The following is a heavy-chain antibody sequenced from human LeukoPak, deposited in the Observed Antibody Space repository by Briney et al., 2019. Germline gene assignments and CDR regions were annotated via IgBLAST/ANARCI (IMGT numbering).Heavy chain of an antibody. V-gene: IGHV4-59*01. CDR3: AGEGSSAWHDGFDI. D-gene: IGHD6-19*01. Sequence: SETLPLPCTVSGGSIGSYYWSWIRQAPGKGLEGLGYIYFSGSTYYNPSLKSRVIISVDTSKNHLSMKLNSVTAADTALYYCAGEGSSAWHDGFDIWGQGTMVTVSS. CDR1: GGSIGSYY. CDR2: IYFSGST. J-gene: IGHJ3*02.